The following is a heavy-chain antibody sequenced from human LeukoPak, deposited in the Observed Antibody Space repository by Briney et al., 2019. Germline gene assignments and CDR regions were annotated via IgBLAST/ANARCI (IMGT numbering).Heavy chain of an antibody. D-gene: IGHD6-13*01. CDR3: AKDSAYSSGWYYFDP. CDR2: ISGSGGRT. V-gene: IGHV3-23*01. CDR1: GLTYKIYA. J-gene: IGHJ4*02. Sequence: GVSLSLSCAACGLTYKIYALHCVRHAPAKGGEWVSDISGSGGRTYYADSVKDRFTISRDNSKNTLYLKMNSLRAEDRGVYYCAKDSAYSSGWYYFDPWGQGILVTVSS.